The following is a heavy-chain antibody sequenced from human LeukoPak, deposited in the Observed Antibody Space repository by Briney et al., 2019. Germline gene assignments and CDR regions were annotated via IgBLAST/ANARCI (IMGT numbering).Heavy chain of an antibody. CDR2: ISYDGSNK. V-gene: IGHV3-30*18. D-gene: IGHD3-16*02. Sequence: PGRPLRLSCAASGFTFSSYGMHWVRQAPGKGLEWVAVISYDGSNKYYADSVKGRFTISRDNSKNTLYLQMNSLRAEDTAVYYCAKARRSYYYYMDVWGKGTTVTVSS. J-gene: IGHJ6*03. CDR3: AKARRSYYYYMDV. CDR1: GFTFSSYG.